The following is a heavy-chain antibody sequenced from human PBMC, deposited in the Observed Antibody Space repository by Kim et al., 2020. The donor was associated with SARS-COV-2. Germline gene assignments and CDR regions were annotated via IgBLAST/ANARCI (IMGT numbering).Heavy chain of an antibody. J-gene: IGHJ4*02. V-gene: IGHV3-23*01. Sequence: GGSLRLSCAASGFTFSSYAMTGVRQPPGKGLEWVSAISASGGTTYYADSVKGRFTNSRDNSQNTLYLQMNSLRAEDTAVYDCSKGDSAEGGLSGTYWGQGTLVTVSS. CDR1: GFTFSSYA. D-gene: IGHD1-26*01. CDR3: SKGDSAEGGLSGTY. CDR2: ISASGGTT.